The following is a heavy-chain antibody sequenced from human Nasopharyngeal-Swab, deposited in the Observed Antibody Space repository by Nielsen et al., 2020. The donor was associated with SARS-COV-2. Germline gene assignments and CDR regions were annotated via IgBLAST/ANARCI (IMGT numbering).Heavy chain of an antibody. Sequence: SVNFFCKASGYTFTSYGISWVRQALGQGLEWMGWISAYNGNTNYAQKLQGRVTMTTDTSTSTAYMKLRSLRSDDTAVYYCASYWYSSSTFDYRGQGTLVTVSS. CDR1: GYTFTSYG. V-gene: IGHV1-18*01. J-gene: IGHJ4*02. CDR3: ASYWYSSSTFDY. D-gene: IGHD6-6*01. CDR2: ISAYNGNT.